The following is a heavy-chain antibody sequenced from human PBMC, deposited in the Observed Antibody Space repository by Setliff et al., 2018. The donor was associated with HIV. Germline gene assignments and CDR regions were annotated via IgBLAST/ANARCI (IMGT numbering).Heavy chain of an antibody. Sequence: PSETLSLTCAVRGGSFSDYYWTWIRQPPGKGLEWIGEIKHSGSTNYNPSLKSRVTISVDTAKNQFSLNLTSVTAVDTAVYYCARGGFKWSGSYADYWGQGTLVTVPS. D-gene: IGHD1-26*01. V-gene: IGHV4-34*01. J-gene: IGHJ4*02. CDR2: IKHSGST. CDR1: GGSFSDYY. CDR3: ARGGFKWSGSYADY.